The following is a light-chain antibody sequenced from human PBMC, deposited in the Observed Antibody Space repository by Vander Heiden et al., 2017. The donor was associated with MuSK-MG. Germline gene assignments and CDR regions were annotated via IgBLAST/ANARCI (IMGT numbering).Light chain of an antibody. CDR2: SAS. CDR1: QGIGSW. J-gene: IGKJ4*01. Sequence: DVQMTQSPSSVSASVGDRVTITCRASQGIGSWLAWYQHKPGKAPKLLIYSASSLQPGVPSRFSGSGYGKDFTLTISTRQPEDYACYYCQQSNSFPPITFGGGTKVDIK. V-gene: IGKV1-12*01. CDR3: QQSNSFPPIT.